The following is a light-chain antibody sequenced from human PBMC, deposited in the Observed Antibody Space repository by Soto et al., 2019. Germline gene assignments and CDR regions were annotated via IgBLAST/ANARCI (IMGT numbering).Light chain of an antibody. CDR3: CSYAVSYTLV. V-gene: IGLV2-11*01. CDR1: SSDVGAYNY. J-gene: IGLJ3*02. CDR2: DVS. Sequence: ALTQPRSVSGSPGQSVTISCTGTSSDVGAYNYVSWYQQHPGKVPKLMIYDVSRRPSGVPDRFSGSKSGNTASLTISGLQADDEADYYCCSYAVSYTLVFGGGTKLTVL.